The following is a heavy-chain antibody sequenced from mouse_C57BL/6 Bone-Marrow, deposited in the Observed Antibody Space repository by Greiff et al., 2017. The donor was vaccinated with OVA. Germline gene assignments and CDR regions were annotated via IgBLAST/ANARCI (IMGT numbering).Heavy chain of an antibody. CDR3: ARGDSNYPLYAMDY. V-gene: IGHV5-12*01. CDR2: ISNGGGST. CDR1: GFTFSDYY. J-gene: IGHJ4*01. Sequence: DVMLVESGGGLVQPGGSLKLSCAASGFTFSDYYMYWVRQTPEKRLEWVAYISNGGGSTYYPDTVKGRFTISRDNAKNTLYLQMSRLKSEDTAMYYCARGDSNYPLYAMDYWGQGTSVTVSS. D-gene: IGHD2-5*01.